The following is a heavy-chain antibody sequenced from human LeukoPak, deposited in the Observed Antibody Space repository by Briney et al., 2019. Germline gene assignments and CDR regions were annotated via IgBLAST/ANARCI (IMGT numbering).Heavy chain of an antibody. CDR2: ISSSSSYI. CDR3: ARDAGYSYGYSDAFDI. CDR1: GFAFSSYS. Sequence: SGGSLRLSCAASGFAFSSYSMNWVRQAPGKGLEWVSSISSSSSYIYYADSVKGRFTISRDNAKNSLYLQMNSLRAEDTAVYYCARDAGYSYGYSDAFDIWGQGTMVTVSS. J-gene: IGHJ3*02. D-gene: IGHD5-18*01. V-gene: IGHV3-21*01.